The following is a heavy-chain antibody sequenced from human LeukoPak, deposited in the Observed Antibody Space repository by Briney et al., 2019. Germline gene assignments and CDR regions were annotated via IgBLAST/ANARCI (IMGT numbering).Heavy chain of an antibody. CDR1: GDSLITGGHY. J-gene: IGHJ4*02. V-gene: IGHV4-31*03. CDR3: ATTLSSWFYVDN. CDR2: IFYNGRT. D-gene: IGHD6-13*01. Sequence: SETLSLTCTVSGDSLITGGHYWTWIRQHPGKGLEWIGYIFYNGRTYFNPSLQSRLAISVDTSKNQFSLRLTSVTAADTAVYYCATTLSSWFYVDNWCQGTL.